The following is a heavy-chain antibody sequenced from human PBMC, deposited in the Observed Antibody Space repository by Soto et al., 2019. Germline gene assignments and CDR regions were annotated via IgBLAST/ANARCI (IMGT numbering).Heavy chain of an antibody. CDR1: GYSFTSYW. CDR2: IYPGDSDT. J-gene: IGHJ6*02. V-gene: IGHV5-51*01. Sequence: PGESLKISCKGSGYSFTSYWIGWVRQMPGKGLEWMGIIYPGDSDTRYSPSFQGQVTISADKSISTAYLQWSSLKASDTAMYYCARRQVVPAATPDDYYYGMDVWGQGTTVTVSS. CDR3: ARRQVVPAATPDDYYYGMDV. D-gene: IGHD2-2*01.